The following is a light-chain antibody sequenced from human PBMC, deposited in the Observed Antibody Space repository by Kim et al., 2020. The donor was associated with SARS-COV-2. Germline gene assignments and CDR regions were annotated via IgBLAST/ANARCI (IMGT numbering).Light chain of an antibody. CDR3: AAWDDSLTGWV. Sequence: QSVLTQPPSASGTPGQRVTIFCSGSSSNIGSHTVNWYQQLPGTAPKVLIYNNNQRPSGVPDRFSGSKSGTSASLAISGLQSEDEADYSCAAWDDSLTGWVFGGGTQLTVL. CDR1: SSNIGSHT. V-gene: IGLV1-44*01. CDR2: NNN. J-gene: IGLJ3*02.